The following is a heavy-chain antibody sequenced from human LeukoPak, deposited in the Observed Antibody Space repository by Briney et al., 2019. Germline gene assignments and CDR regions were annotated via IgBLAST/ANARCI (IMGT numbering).Heavy chain of an antibody. CDR2: ISSSGSTI. D-gene: IGHD2-2*01. Sequence: GGSLRLSCAASGFTFSSYSMNWVRQAPGKGLEWVSYISSSGSTIYYADSVKGRFTISRDNAKNSLYLQMNSLRAEDTALYYCAKDMGSRYCSSTSCSISFDYWGQGTLVTVSS. CDR3: AKDMGSRYCSSTSCSISFDY. V-gene: IGHV3-48*04. CDR1: GFTFSSYS. J-gene: IGHJ4*02.